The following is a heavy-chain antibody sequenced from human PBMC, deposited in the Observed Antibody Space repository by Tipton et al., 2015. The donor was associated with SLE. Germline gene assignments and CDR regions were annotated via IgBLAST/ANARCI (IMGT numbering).Heavy chain of an antibody. J-gene: IGHJ4*02. CDR3: AKGGADFDS. CDR1: GFTFSTYA. Sequence: SLRLSCAASGFTFSTYAMTWVRQAPGKGLEWVSSISRSGIDIYYADSVKGRFTISRENSKNTLYLQMNSLRTEDTAVYYCAKGGADFDSWGQGTLVTVSS. CDR2: ISRSGIDI. V-gene: IGHV3-23*01.